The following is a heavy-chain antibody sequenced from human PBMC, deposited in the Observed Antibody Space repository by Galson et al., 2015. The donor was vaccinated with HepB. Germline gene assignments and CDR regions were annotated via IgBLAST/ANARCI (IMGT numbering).Heavy chain of an antibody. Sequence: SVKVSCKASGYTFSSYAISWVRQAPGQGLEWMGGIIPIFGTANYAQKFQGRVTITEDTSTSTAYMELSSLRSEDTAVYYCARALRRDGHNYSPHPRLEYYFDYWGQGTLVTVSS. J-gene: IGHJ4*02. CDR3: ARALRRDGHNYSPHPRLEYYFDY. D-gene: IGHD5-24*01. CDR1: GYTFSSYA. V-gene: IGHV1-69*06. CDR2: IIPIFGTA.